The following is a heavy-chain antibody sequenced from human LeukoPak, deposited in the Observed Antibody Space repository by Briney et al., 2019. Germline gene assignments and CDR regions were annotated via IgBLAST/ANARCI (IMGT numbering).Heavy chain of an antibody. CDR3: ARDQGLTGYFDY. J-gene: IGHJ4*02. CDR1: GYSFTNYY. D-gene: IGHD3-9*01. V-gene: IGHV1-46*01. CDR2: INPSGGTT. Sequence: ASVKVSCKTSGYSFTNYYMHWVRQAPGQGLEWMGIINPSGGTTNYAQKFQGRVTMTRDTSTTTVYMELISLRSEDTAVYYCARDQGLTGYFDYWGQGTLVTVSS.